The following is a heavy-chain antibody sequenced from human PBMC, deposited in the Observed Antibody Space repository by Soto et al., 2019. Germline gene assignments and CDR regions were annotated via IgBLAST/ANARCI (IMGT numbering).Heavy chain of an antibody. Sequence: QMQLVQSGPEVKKPGTSVKVSCKASGFTFTSSAMQWVRPARGQRLEWIGWIVVGSGNTNYAQKFQERVTITRDMSTSTAYMELSSLRSEDTAVYYCAAPRTAINYYYYGMDVWGQGTTVTVSS. V-gene: IGHV1-58*02. CDR2: IVVGSGNT. D-gene: IGHD2-2*01. CDR3: AAPRTAINYYYYGMDV. J-gene: IGHJ6*02. CDR1: GFTFTSSA.